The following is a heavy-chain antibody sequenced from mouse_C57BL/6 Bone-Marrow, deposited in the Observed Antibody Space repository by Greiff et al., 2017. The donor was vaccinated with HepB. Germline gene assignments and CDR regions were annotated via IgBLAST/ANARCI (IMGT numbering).Heavy chain of an antibody. D-gene: IGHD3-2*02. CDR1: GYTFTSYW. V-gene: IGHV1-69*01. CDR3: ARGLRLRRAY. CDR2: IDPSDSYT. J-gene: IGHJ3*01. Sequence: QVQLQQPGAELVMPGASVKLSCKASGYTFTSYWMHWVKQRPGQGLEWIGEIDPSDSYTNYNQKFKGKSTLTVDKSSSTAYMQLSSLTSEDSAVYDCARGLRLRRAYWGQETLVTVSA.